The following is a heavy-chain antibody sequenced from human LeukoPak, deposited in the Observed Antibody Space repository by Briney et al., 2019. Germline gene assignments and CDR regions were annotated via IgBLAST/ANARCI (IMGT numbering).Heavy chain of an antibody. D-gene: IGHD3-16*02. V-gene: IGHV3-23*01. CDR2: ISGSGGST. Sequence: PGGSLRLSCAASGFTFSSYAMSWVRQAPGKGLEWVSAISGSGGSTYYADSVKGRFTISRDNSKNTLYLQMNSLRAEDTAVYYCAKVWYDYVWGSYRSYYFDYWGQGTLVTVSS. J-gene: IGHJ4*02. CDR1: GFTFSSYA. CDR3: AKVWYDYVWGSYRSYYFDY.